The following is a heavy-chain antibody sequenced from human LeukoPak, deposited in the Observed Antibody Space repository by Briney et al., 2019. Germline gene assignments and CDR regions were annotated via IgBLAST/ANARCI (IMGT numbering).Heavy chain of an antibody. CDR2: INSDGSST. D-gene: IGHD2-2*01. Sequence: GGSLRLSCAASGFTFSSYWMHWVRQAPGKGLVWVSRINSDGSSTIYADSVKGRFTVSRDNAKNTLYLQMNSLRAEDTAVYYCARDLRSTSCYCSWFDPWGQGTLVTVSS. CDR1: GFTFSSYW. J-gene: IGHJ5*02. V-gene: IGHV3-74*01. CDR3: ARDLRSTSCYCSWFDP.